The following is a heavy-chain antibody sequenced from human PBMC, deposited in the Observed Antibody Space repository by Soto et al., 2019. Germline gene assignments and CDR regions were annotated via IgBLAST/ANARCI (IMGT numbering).Heavy chain of an antibody. J-gene: IGHJ4*02. CDR1: GFTFSNYA. Sequence: DVQVLESGGDLVQPGESLRLSCAASGFTFSNYAMTWVRQAPGKGLEWVSTMSGSGDSIYYADSVTGRFTISRDNSKNTLYLQMNSLRADDWAVYYCATGRQMGYWGQGTLVIVSS. D-gene: IGHD7-27*01. CDR3: ATGRQMGY. V-gene: IGHV3-23*01. CDR2: MSGSGDSI.